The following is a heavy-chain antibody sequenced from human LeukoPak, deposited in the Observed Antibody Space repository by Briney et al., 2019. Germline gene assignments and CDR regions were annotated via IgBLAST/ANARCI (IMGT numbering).Heavy chain of an antibody. J-gene: IGHJ6*02. CDR2: INHSGST. V-gene: IGHV4-34*01. D-gene: IGHD2-15*01. CDR1: GGSFSGYY. CDR3: ARGLCSGGSCYHAAGYYGMDV. Sequence: ASETLSLTCAVYGGSFSGYYWSWIRQPPGKGLEWIGEINHSGSTSYNPSLKSRVTISVDTSKNQFSLKLSSVTAADTAVYYCARGLCSGGSCYHAAGYYGMDVWGQGTTVTVSS.